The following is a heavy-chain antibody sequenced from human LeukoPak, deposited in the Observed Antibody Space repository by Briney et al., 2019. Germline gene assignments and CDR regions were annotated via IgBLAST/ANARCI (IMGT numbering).Heavy chain of an antibody. J-gene: IGHJ4*02. CDR1: GYSFTNYW. D-gene: IGHD4-17*01. CDR2: IHSADSNT. Sequence: GESLKISCQDSGYSFTNYWIGWVRQMPGKGLEWMGIIHSADSNTKYSPSFQGQVTILADKSISTAYLQWSGLKASDTAMYYCAGARHGDYRWDYWGQGTLVTVSS. V-gene: IGHV5-51*01. CDR3: AGARHGDYRWDY.